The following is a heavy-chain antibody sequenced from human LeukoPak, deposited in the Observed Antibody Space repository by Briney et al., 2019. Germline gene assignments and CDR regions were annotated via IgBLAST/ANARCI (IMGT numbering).Heavy chain of an antibody. CDR3: ARAGYCSSTSCYEDY. CDR1: GGTFSSYA. D-gene: IGHD2-2*01. Sequence: ASVKVSCKASGGTFSSYAISWVRQAPGQGLEWMGGIIPIFGTANYAQKFQGRVTITADESTSTAYIELSSLRSEDTAVYYCARAGYCSSTSCYEDYWGQGTLVTVSS. J-gene: IGHJ4*02. CDR2: IIPIFGTA. V-gene: IGHV1-69*01.